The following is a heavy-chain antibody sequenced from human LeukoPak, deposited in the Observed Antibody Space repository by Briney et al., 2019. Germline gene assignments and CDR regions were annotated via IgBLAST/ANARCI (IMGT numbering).Heavy chain of an antibody. CDR1: GGSISSNNYY. V-gene: IGHV4-39*01. CDR3: ARTSGHYYDSKGPFDY. D-gene: IGHD3-22*01. Sequence: KPSETLSLTCTVSGGSISSNNYYWGWIRQPPGQGLEWIGSIFYSGSTYYNPSLKSRVTISLDTSKNQFSLKLTSVTAADTAVYYCARTSGHYYDSKGPFDYWGQGTLVTVSS. CDR2: IFYSGST. J-gene: IGHJ4*02.